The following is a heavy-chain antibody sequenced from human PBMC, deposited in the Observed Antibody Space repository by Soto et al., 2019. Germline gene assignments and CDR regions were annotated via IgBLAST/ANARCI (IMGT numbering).Heavy chain of an antibody. Sequence: GASVKVSCKASGYTFTSYAMHWVRQAPGQRLEWMGWINAGNGNTKYSQKFQGRVTITRDTSASTAYMELSSLRSEDTAVYYCARDRTNYDILTGFDCWFDPWGQGTLVTVSS. CDR2: INAGNGNT. D-gene: IGHD3-9*01. CDR1: GYTFTSYA. V-gene: IGHV1-3*01. J-gene: IGHJ5*02. CDR3: ARDRTNYDILTGFDCWFDP.